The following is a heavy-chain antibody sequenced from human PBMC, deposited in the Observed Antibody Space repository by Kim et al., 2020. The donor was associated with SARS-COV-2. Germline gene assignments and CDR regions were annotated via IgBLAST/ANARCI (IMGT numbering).Heavy chain of an antibody. CDR1: GFTFSSYA. V-gene: IGHV3-30-3*01. D-gene: IGHD3-9*01. Sequence: GGSLRLSCAASGFTFSSYAMHWVRQAPGKGLEWVAVISYDGSNKYYADSVKGRFTISRDNSKNTLYLQMNSLRAEDTAVYYCARGRNTEDAYYDILTSWYFDLWGRGTLVTVSS. CDR2: ISYDGSNK. CDR3: ARGRNTEDAYYDILTSWYFDL. J-gene: IGHJ2*01.